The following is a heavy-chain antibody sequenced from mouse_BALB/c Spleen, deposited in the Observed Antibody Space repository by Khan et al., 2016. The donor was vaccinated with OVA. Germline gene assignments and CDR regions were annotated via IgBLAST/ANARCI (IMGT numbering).Heavy chain of an antibody. Sequence: EVQLQQSGPDLVKPGASVKISCKASGYSFTAYYMHWVKESHGKTLECIGRINPSNGDATYNQKFRGKAILTVDKSSTQAYMELRSLTSEDSAVYYCVRVYEFFPYWRQGTLVTFSA. J-gene: IGHJ3*01. CDR3: VRVYEFFPY. CDR1: GYSFTAYY. D-gene: IGHD2-14*01. V-gene: IGHV1-31*01. CDR2: INPSNGDA.